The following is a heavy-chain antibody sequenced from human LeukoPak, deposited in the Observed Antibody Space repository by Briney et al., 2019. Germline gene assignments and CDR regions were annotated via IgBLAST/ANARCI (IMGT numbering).Heavy chain of an antibody. J-gene: IGHJ4*02. CDR3: ARVEYSGNGNLY. Sequence: GSLRLSCAGSGLTFINYWMTWVRRVPGKGLEWVANINRDGSGKYYLPSVRGRFTISKDDAKDSLYLQMDSLRPEDTAIYYCARVEYSGNGNLYWGQGTLVTVSS. D-gene: IGHD1-26*01. CDR2: INRDGSGK. V-gene: IGHV3-7*03. CDR1: GLTFINYW.